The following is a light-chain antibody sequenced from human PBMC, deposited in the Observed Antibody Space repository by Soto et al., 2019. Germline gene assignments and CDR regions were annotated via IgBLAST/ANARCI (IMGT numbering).Light chain of an antibody. Sequence: QSVLTQPASVSGSPGQSITISCTGTSSDVGGYNFVTWYQQYPGKAPKLIIHDVTRRPSGVSNRFSGSKSGTTASLTISCLQAEDEADYFCCSYASSSSYVFGTGAKVTVL. CDR2: DVT. CDR3: CSYASSSSYV. J-gene: IGLJ1*01. V-gene: IGLV2-14*01. CDR1: SSDVGGYNF.